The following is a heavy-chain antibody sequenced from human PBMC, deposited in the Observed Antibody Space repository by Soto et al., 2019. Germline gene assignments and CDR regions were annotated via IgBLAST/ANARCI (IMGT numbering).Heavy chain of an antibody. Sequence: PGESLKISCKGSGYSFTSYWISWVRQMPGKGLEWMGRIDPSDSYTNYSPSFQGHVTISADKSISTAYLQWSSLKASGTAMYYCAGTVVTPDYYYYGMDVWGQGTTVTVSS. J-gene: IGHJ6*02. D-gene: IGHD2-21*02. CDR2: IDPSDSYT. V-gene: IGHV5-10-1*01. CDR3: AGTVVTPDYYYYGMDV. CDR1: GYSFTSYW.